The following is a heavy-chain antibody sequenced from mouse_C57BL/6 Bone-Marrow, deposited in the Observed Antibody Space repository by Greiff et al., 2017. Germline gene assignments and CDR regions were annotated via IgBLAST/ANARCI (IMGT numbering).Heavy chain of an antibody. V-gene: IGHV1-42*01. Sequence: EVKLVESGPELVKPGASVKISCKASGYSFTGYYMNWVKQSPEKSLEWIGEINPSTGGTTYNQKFKAKATLTVDKSSSTAYMQLKSLTSEDAAAYYCADGGYYGSSYAMDYGGQGTSGTVSS. J-gene: IGHJ4*01. D-gene: IGHD1-1*01. CDR2: INPSTGGT. CDR3: ADGGYYGSSYAMDY. CDR1: GYSFTGYY.